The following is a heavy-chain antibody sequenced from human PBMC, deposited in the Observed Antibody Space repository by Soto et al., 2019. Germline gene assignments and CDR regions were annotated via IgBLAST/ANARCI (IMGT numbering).Heavy chain of an antibody. V-gene: IGHV1-24*01. J-gene: IGHJ6*02. CDR1: GYTLTELS. Sequence: ASVKVSCKVSGYTLTELSMHWVRQAPGKGLEWLVGFYPEDGETIYAQMFQGRVTMTEDTSTDTAYIELSSLRSEDTAVYYCATGSYDFWSGYPHDYYGMDVWGQGTTVTVSS. CDR3: ATGSYDFWSGYPHDYYGMDV. D-gene: IGHD3-3*01. CDR2: FYPEDGET.